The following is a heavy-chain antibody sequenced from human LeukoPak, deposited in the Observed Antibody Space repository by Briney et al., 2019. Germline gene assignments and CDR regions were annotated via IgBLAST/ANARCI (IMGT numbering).Heavy chain of an antibody. CDR1: GGSISSYY. V-gene: IGHV4-59*12. D-gene: IGHD2-2*01. CDR3: ARDPVVVVPHSAFDI. J-gene: IGHJ3*02. CDR2: VSYSGIT. Sequence: SETLSLTCTVSGGSISSYYWSWIRQPPGKGLEWIGYVSYSGITNYNPSLKSRVTISIDTSKNRFSLKLSSVTAADTAVYYCARDPVVVVPHSAFDIWGQGTMVTVSS.